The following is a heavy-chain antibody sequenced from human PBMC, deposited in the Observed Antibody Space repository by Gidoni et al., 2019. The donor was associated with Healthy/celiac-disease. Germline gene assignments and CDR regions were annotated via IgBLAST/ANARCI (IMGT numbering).Heavy chain of an antibody. J-gene: IGHJ4*02. CDR3: ARAGFIAAAGHYFDY. D-gene: IGHD6-13*01. Sequence: QVQLVESGGGVVQPGRSLRLSCAASGFTFSSYGMHWVRQAPGKGLEWVAVIWYDGSNKYYADSVKGRFTISRDNSKNTLYLQMNSLRAEDTAVYYCARAGFIAAAGHYFDYWGQGTLVTVS. CDR1: GFTFSSYG. CDR2: IWYDGSNK. V-gene: IGHV3-33*01.